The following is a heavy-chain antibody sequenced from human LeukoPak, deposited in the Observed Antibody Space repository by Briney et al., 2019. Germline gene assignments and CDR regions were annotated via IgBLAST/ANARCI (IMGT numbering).Heavy chain of an antibody. CDR2: IIPIFGTA. CDR3: ARDRLGGTTGGDDAFDI. V-gene: IGHV1-69*13. CDR1: GGTFSSYA. J-gene: IGHJ3*02. Sequence: SVKVSCKASGGTFSSYAISWVRPAPGQGLEWMGGIIPIFGTANYAQKFQGRVTITADESTSTAYMELSSLRSEDTAVYYCARDRLGGTTGGDDAFDIWGQGTMVTVSS. D-gene: IGHD1-7*01.